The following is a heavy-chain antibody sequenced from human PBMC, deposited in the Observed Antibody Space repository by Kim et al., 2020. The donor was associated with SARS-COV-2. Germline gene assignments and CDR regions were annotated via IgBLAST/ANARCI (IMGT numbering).Heavy chain of an antibody. CDR3: VRENFWAFDV. J-gene: IGHJ3*01. D-gene: IGHD3-3*01. Sequence: GGSLRLSCATSGFTLSLYSMNWVRQSPGKGLEWVSHISGSGTITKHADSVRGRFTISRDNAKNSLFLQVNGLRADDTAGYYCVRENFWAFDVWGQGTLVT. CDR2: ISGSGTIT. V-gene: IGHV3-48*04. CDR1: GFTLSLYS.